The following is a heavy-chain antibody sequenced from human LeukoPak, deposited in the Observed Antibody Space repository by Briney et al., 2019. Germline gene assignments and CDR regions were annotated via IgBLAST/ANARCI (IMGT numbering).Heavy chain of an antibody. CDR1: GGSISSSSYY. J-gene: IGHJ5*02. CDR2: IYYSGST. CDR3: AREMVRGVLRMTYNWFDP. Sequence: SSETLSLACTVSGGSISSSSYYWGWIRQPPGKGLEWIGSIYYSGSTYYNPSLKSRVTISVDTSKNQFSLKLSSVTAADTAVYYCAREMVRGVLRMTYNWFDPWGQGTLVTVSS. V-gene: IGHV4-39*07. D-gene: IGHD3-10*01.